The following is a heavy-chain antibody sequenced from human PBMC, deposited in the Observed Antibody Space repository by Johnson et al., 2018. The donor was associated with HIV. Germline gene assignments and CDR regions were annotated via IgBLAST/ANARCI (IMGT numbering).Heavy chain of an antibody. V-gene: IGHV3-66*01. CDR2: IFTVGDV. Sequence: VQLVESGGGLAQPGGSLRLSCAASGITVSSNYMSWVRQAPGKGLEWVSVIFTVGDVYYADSVKGRFTISRDNSKNSLYLQMNSLRAEDTAVYYCAREIVLNSSGWYCIDAFDIWGQGTMVTVSS. J-gene: IGHJ3*02. CDR1: GITVSSNY. CDR3: AREIVLNSSGWYCIDAFDI. D-gene: IGHD6-19*01.